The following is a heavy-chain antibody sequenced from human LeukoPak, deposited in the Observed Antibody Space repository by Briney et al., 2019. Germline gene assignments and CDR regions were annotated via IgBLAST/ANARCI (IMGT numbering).Heavy chain of an antibody. CDR3: VRDINIARFFF. V-gene: IGHV4-39*07. J-gene: IGHJ4*02. CDR1: GGSISSSSYY. D-gene: IGHD2/OR15-2a*01. Sequence: SETLPLTCTVSGGSISSSSYYWGWIRQPPGKGLEWIGSIYYSGSTYYNPSLKSRVTISVDTSKNQFSLKLTSVTAADTAVYYCVRDINIARFFFWGQGSLVTVSS. CDR2: IYYSGST.